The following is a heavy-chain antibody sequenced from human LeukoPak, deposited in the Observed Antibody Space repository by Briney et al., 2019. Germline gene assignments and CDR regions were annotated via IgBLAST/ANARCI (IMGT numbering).Heavy chain of an antibody. V-gene: IGHV3-30*02. CDR1: GFTFSGYG. CDR2: IRYDGSNK. CDR3: AKDHRYYYDSSGYFDY. Sequence: GGSLRLSCAASGFTFSGYGMHWVRQTPGKGLEWVAFIRYDGSNKYCAEYVKGRFTISRDNSKNTLYLQMNSLRAEDTAVYYCAKDHRYYYDSSGYFDYWGQGALVTVSS. D-gene: IGHD3-22*01. J-gene: IGHJ4*02.